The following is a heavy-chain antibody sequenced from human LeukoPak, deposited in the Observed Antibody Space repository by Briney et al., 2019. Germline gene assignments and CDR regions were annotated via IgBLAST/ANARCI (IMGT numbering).Heavy chain of an antibody. CDR3: ARVPYYYDSSGYYYDY. CDR2: VYYSGST. V-gene: IGHV4-59*01. J-gene: IGHJ4*02. CDR1: GGSISSSY. Sequence: PSETLSLTCTVSGGSISSSYWTWIRQPPGKGLEWIGYVYYSGSTNYNPSFKSRVTISVDTSKNQFSLNLSSVTAADTAVYYCARVPYYYDSSGYYYDYWGQGTLVTVSS. D-gene: IGHD3-22*01.